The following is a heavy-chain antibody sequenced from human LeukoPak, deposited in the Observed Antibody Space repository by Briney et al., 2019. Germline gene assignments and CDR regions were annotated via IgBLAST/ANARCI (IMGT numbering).Heavy chain of an antibody. J-gene: IGHJ4*02. D-gene: IGHD3-10*01. CDR1: GFTFSSYA. CDR3: ARGEYYFDY. Sequence: SGGSLRLSCAASGFTFSSYAMSWVRQAPGKGLVWVSRINSDGSSTSYADSVKGRFTISRDNAKNTLYLQMNSLRAEDMAVYYCARGEYYFDYWGQGTLVTVSS. V-gene: IGHV3-74*01. CDR2: INSDGSST.